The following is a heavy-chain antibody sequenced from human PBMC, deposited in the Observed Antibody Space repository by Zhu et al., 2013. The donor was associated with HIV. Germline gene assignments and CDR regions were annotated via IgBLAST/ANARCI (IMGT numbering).Heavy chain of an antibody. CDR3: ARVDDYIWGSYRFRRRIFDY. CDR2: ISAYNGNT. J-gene: IGHJ4*03. D-gene: IGHD3-16*02. V-gene: IGHV1-18*01. Sequence: QVQLVQSGAEVKKPGASVKVSCKASGYTFTSYGISWVRQAPGQGLEWMGWISAYNGNTNYAQKLQGRVTMTTDTSTSTAYMELRSLRSDDTAVYYCARVDDYIWGSYRFRRRIFDYWARDPGPPSP. CDR1: GYTFTSYG.